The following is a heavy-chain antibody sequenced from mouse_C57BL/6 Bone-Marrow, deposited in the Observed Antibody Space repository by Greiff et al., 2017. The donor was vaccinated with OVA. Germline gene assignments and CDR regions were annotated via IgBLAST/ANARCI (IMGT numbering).Heavy chain of an antibody. V-gene: IGHV1-72*01. D-gene: IGHD2-12*01. Sequence: QVQLQQPGAELVKPGASVKLSCKASGYTFTSYWMHWVKQRPGRGLEWIGRIDPNSGGTKYNEKFKSQATLTVDKPSSTAYMKLSSLTSEDSAVYYCARGPNDSFYYFDYWGQGTTLTVSS. CDR3: ARGPNDSFYYFDY. J-gene: IGHJ2*01. CDR2: IDPNSGGT. CDR1: GYTFTSYW.